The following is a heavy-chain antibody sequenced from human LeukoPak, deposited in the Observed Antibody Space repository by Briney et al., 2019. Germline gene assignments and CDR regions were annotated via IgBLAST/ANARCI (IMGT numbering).Heavy chain of an antibody. J-gene: IGHJ4*02. V-gene: IGHV3-48*01. Sequence: GGSLRLSCAASGFTFSSYSMNWVRQAPGKGLEWVSYISSSSSTIYYADSVKGRFTISRDNAKNSLYLQMNSLRAEDTAVYYCAKEYLRTYYCDSSGYEDYWGQGTLVTVSS. CDR1: GFTFSSYS. CDR2: ISSSSSTI. CDR3: AKEYLRTYYCDSSGYEDY. D-gene: IGHD3-22*01.